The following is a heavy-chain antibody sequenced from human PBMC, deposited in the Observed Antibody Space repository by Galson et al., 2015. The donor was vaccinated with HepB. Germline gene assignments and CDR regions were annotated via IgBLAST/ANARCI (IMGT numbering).Heavy chain of an antibody. CDR1: GYTFTTYA. CDR3: VRDPGYCSGGSYYSRRFYYFDY. Sequence: SVKVSCKASGYTFTTYAMNWVRQAPGQGLEWMGWINTNTGNPTYAQGFTGRFVFSLDTSVSTAYLQISSLKAEDTAVYYCVRDPGYCSGGSYYSRRFYYFDYWGQGTLVTVSS. J-gene: IGHJ4*02. V-gene: IGHV7-4-1*02. CDR2: INTNTGNP. D-gene: IGHD2-15*01.